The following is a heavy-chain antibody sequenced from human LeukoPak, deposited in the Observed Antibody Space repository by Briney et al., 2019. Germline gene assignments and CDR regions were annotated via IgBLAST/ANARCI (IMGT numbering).Heavy chain of an antibody. J-gene: IGHJ4*02. V-gene: IGHV3-23*01. Sequence: GGSLRLSCAASGFTFSSYAMSWVRQAPGKGLEWVSAISGSGGSTYYADSVKGRFTISRDNSKDTLYLQMNSLRAEDTAVYYCAKLRGAAGTVWDYFDYWGQGTLVTVSS. CDR3: AKLRGAAGTVWDYFDY. CDR2: ISGSGGST. D-gene: IGHD6-13*01. CDR1: GFTFSSYA.